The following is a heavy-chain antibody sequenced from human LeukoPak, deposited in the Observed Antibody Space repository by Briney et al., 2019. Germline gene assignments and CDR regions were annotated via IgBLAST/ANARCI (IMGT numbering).Heavy chain of an antibody. J-gene: IGHJ4*02. Sequence: GRSLRLSCAASGFTFSSYSMHWVRQAPGKGLEWVAVISDDGNNKYYADSVKGRFTISRDNSKNTLYLQMNSLRAEDTAVYYCARDPDGTITIFGYDYWGQGTLVTVSS. CDR1: GFTFSSYS. CDR2: ISDDGNNK. V-gene: IGHV3-30*04. D-gene: IGHD3-3*01. CDR3: ARDPDGTITIFGYDY.